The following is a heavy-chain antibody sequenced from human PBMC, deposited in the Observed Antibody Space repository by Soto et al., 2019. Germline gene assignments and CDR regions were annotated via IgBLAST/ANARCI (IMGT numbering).Heavy chain of an antibody. V-gene: IGHV4-34*09. Sequence: SETLSLTCAVYGGSFSGYYWTWIRQPPGTGLELIGYFYYSGSTYYNPSLKSRVTISVDTSKNQFSLKLSSVTAADTAVYYCARGGYCSSTSCYAPYGLFDPWGQGTLVTVSS. CDR3: ARGGYCSSTSCYAPYGLFDP. D-gene: IGHD2-2*01. CDR1: GGSFSGYY. CDR2: FYYSGST. J-gene: IGHJ5*02.